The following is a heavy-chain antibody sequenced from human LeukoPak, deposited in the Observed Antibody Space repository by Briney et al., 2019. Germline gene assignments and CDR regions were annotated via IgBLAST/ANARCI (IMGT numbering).Heavy chain of an antibody. CDR2: IIPIFGTA. Sequence: GASVKVSCKASGGTFSSYAISWVRQAPGQGLEWMGGIIPIFGTANYAQKFQGRVTITADESTSTAYMELSSLRSEDTAVYYCARHPLPNYYDSSGYYYPYYCYGMDVWGQGTTVTVSS. CDR1: GGTFSSYA. CDR3: ARHPLPNYYDSSGYYYPYYCYGMDV. J-gene: IGHJ6*02. V-gene: IGHV1-69*01. D-gene: IGHD3-22*01.